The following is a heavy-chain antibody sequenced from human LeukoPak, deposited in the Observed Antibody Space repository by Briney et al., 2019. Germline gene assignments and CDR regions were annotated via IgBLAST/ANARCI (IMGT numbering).Heavy chain of an antibody. CDR3: AKTTVGYSSGRYPGWPADC. CDR1: GFTFNTYA. V-gene: IGHV3-23*01. CDR2: ICGSGGCT. D-gene: IGHD6-19*01. Sequence: GGSLRLSCEASGFTFNTYAIYWVRQAPGKGLGWVSGICGSGGCTYYAVSVKGRFTISRDNSKNTVYLQMNSLTADDTAVYYCAKTTVGYSSGRYPGWPADCWGQGTLVTVS. J-gene: IGHJ4*02.